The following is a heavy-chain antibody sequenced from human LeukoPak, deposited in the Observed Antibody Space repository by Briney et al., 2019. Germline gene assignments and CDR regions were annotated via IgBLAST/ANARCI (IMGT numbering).Heavy chain of an antibody. Sequence: GESLKISCKGSGYIFTDHWIGWVRQMPGKGLEWMGIIYPGDSNIKYSPSFQGLVTISADKSISTAYLQWSSLKASDTAVYYCARSSYSYYNTPFDCFDPWGQGTLVTVSS. J-gene: IGHJ5*02. D-gene: IGHD3-10*01. CDR3: ARSSYSYYNTPFDCFDP. CDR2: IYPGDSNI. CDR1: GYIFTDHW. V-gene: IGHV5-51*01.